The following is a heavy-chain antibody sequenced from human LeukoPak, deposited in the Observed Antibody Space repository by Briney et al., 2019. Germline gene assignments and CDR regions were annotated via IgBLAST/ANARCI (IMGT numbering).Heavy chain of an antibody. J-gene: IGHJ3*02. D-gene: IGHD4-17*01. CDR3: AREGASVFTVTTANDAFDT. CDR1: GGSFSGYY. CDR2: INHSGST. V-gene: IGHV4-34*01. Sequence: SETLSLTCAVYGGSFSGYYWSWIRQPPGKGLEWIGEINHSGSTNYNPSLKSRVTISVDTSKNQFSLKLSSVTAADTAVYYCAREGASVFTVTTANDAFDTWGQGTMVTVSS.